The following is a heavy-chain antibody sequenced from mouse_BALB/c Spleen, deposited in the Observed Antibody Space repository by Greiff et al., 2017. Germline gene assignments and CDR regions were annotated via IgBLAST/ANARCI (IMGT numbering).Heavy chain of an antibody. V-gene: IGHV1-5*01. J-gene: IGHJ3*01. Sequence: VQLQQSGTVLARPGASVKMSCKASGYTFTSYWMHWVKQRPGQGLEWIGAIYPGNSDTSYNQKFKGKAKLTAVTSTSTAYMELSSLTNEDSAVYYCTRSLYYDYVPFAYWGQGTLVTVSA. CDR2: IYPGNSDT. D-gene: IGHD2-4*01. CDR1: GYTFTSYW. CDR3: TRSLYYDYVPFAY.